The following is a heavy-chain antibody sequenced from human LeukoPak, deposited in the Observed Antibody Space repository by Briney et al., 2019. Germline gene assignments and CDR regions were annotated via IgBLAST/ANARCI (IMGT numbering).Heavy chain of an antibody. CDR3: ARGPCSPSCHRSWYFDY. Sequence: PSETLSLTCAVYGGSFSGYYWTWIRQPPGKGLEWIGEINHSGSTTYKPSLKSRVTISVAPSTNHFSLRLTSVTAADTAVYYCARGPCSPSCHRSWYFDYWGQGTLVTVSS. V-gene: IGHV4-34*01. CDR1: GGSFSGYY. J-gene: IGHJ4*02. CDR2: INHSGST. D-gene: IGHD2-2*01.